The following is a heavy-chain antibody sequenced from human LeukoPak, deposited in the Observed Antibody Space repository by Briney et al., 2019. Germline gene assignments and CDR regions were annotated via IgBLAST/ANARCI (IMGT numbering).Heavy chain of an antibody. D-gene: IGHD6-19*01. CDR2: IFGSGGSA. CDR3: GKTTTGYSSGRYPGWPVDY. V-gene: IGHV3-23*01. CDR1: GFTFNSYA. J-gene: IGHJ4*02. Sequence: GGSLRLTCAASGFTFNSYAMYWVRQAPGKGLEWVSGIFGSGGSAHYADSVKGRFTISRDNSKNTVYLQMDSLRVEDTAVYYCGKTTTGYSSGRYPGWPVDYWGQGTLVTVSS.